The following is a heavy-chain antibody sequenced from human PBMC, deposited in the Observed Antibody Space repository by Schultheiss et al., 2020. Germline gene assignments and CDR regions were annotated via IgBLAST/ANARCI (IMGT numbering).Heavy chain of an antibody. Sequence: GGSLRLSCKGSGYSFTSYWIGWVRQMPGKGLEWMGIIYPGDSDTRYSPSFQGQVTISADKSISTAYLQWSSLKASDTAMYYCARSYSEPYDAFDIWGQGTMVTV. CDR3: ARSYSEPYDAFDI. CDR1: GYSFTSYW. J-gene: IGHJ3*02. D-gene: IGHD2-21*01. V-gene: IGHV5-51*01. CDR2: IYPGDSDT.